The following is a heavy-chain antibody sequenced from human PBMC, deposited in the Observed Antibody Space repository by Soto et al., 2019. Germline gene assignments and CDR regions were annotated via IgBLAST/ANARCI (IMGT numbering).Heavy chain of an antibody. V-gene: IGHV1-2*02. J-gene: IGHJ4*02. D-gene: IGHD6-19*01. Sequence: ASVKVSCKASGYTFTGYYMHWVRQAPGQGLEWMGWINPNSGGTNYAQKFQGRVTMTRDTSISTAYMELSRLRSDDTAVYYCATPKRGEQLLIFDYWGQGTLVTVSS. CDR2: INPNSGGT. CDR3: ATPKRGEQLLIFDY. CDR1: GYTFTGYY.